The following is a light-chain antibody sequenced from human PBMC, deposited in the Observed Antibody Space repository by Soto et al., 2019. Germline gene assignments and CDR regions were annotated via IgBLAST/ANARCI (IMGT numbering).Light chain of an antibody. Sequence: QTVVTHEPSLPVSPVGTVTLTCASSAGAVSSDYYPNWFQQKPGQAPRALIYSTSSRHSWTSARFSGSLLGGKAALTLSDVQPEDEADYYCLLYYNAVQVFGGGTKVTVL. CDR3: LLYYNAVQV. CDR2: STS. J-gene: IGLJ3*02. CDR1: AGAVSSDYY. V-gene: IGLV7-43*01.